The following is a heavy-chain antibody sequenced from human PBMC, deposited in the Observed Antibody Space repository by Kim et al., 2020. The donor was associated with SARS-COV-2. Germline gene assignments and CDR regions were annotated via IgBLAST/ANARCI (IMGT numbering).Heavy chain of an antibody. CDR1: GFTFGDHD. D-gene: IGHD6-13*01. J-gene: IGHJ4*02. CDR2: IRSKAYGGTT. Sequence: GGSLRLSCIASGFTFGDHDMGWVRQAPGKGLEWVGFIRSKAYGGTTEYAASVKGRFTISRDDSKSIAYLQMNSLKTEDTAVYYCTRGILPQQQLVSFRFDYWGRGTLVTVSS. CDR3: TRGILPQQQLVSFRFDY. V-gene: IGHV3-49*04.